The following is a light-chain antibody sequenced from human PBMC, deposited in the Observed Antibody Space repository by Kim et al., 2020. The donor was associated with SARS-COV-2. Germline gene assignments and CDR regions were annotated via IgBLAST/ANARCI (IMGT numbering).Light chain of an antibody. J-gene: IGLJ3*02. CDR1: NIGSKS. CDR3: QVWDSSSDHRV. CDR2: YDS. V-gene: IGLV3-21*04. Sequence: APGKTARITCGGNNIGSKSVHWYQQKPGQAPVLVIYYDSARPSGIPERFSGSSSGNTATLTISRVEAGDEADYYCQVWDSSSDHRVFGGGTQLTVL.